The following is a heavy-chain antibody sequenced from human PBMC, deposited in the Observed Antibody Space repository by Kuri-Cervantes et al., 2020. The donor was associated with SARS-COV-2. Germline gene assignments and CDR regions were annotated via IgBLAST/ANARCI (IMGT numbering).Heavy chain of an antibody. D-gene: IGHD4-17*01. V-gene: IGHV3-7*01. CDR1: GFTFSSYA. Sequence: GGSLRLSCAASGFTFSSYAMSWVRQAPGKGLEWVANIKQDGSEKYYVDSVKGRFTISRDNAKNSLYLQMNSLRAEDTAVYYCARDPYYGPLDYWGQGTLVTVSS. CDR3: ARDPYYGPLDY. CDR2: IKQDGSEK. J-gene: IGHJ4*02.